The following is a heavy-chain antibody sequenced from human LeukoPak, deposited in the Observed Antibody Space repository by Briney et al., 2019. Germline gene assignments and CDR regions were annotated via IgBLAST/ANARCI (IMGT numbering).Heavy chain of an antibody. Sequence: GGSLRLSCAAAGFTFSSYAIGWVRHAPGEGLEWVSSIIRSGDSTYYAHYVKGRFTIHSHNSKNPLYLQLNSLRAECTGVYYCARYYYGSGSYFDYFD. D-gene: IGHD3-10*01. V-gene: IGHV3-23*01. CDR1: GFTFSSYA. J-gene: IGHJ4*01. CDR3: ARYYYGSGSYFDYFD. CDR2: IIRSGDST.